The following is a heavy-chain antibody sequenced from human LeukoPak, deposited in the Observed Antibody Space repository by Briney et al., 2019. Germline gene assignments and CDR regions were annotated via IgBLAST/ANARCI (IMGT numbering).Heavy chain of an antibody. Sequence: GGSLRLSCAASGFTLSSYWMSWVRQAPGKGLEWVANIKQDGSEKYYVDSVKGRFTISRDNAKNSLYLQMNSLRAEDTAVYYCARDAAWFGELLDAFDIWGQGTMATVSS. J-gene: IGHJ3*02. CDR3: ARDAAWFGELLDAFDI. CDR2: IKQDGSEK. D-gene: IGHD3-10*01. CDR1: GFTLSSYW. V-gene: IGHV3-7*03.